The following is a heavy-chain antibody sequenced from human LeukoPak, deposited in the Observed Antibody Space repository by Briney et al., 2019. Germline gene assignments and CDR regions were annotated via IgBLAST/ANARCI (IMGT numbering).Heavy chain of an antibody. Sequence: SVKVSCKTSGGTFSSYAINWVRQAPGQGLEWMGGIIPIVGTTNYAQKFQGTVTITADESTSTAYMELSSLRSEDTAVYYCARGSSDYYYYYMDVWGKGTTVTVSS. CDR2: IIPIVGTT. CDR1: GGTFSSYA. D-gene: IGHD6-6*01. CDR3: ARGSSDYYYYYMDV. J-gene: IGHJ6*03. V-gene: IGHV1-69*13.